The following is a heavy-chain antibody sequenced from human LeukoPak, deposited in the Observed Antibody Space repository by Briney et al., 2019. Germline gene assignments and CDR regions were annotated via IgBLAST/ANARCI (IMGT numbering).Heavy chain of an antibody. V-gene: IGHV4-59*01. CDR3: ARGPPTVTTPGNFDY. J-gene: IGHJ4*02. D-gene: IGHD4-17*01. CDR2: IDDSGNT. CDR1: GGSISRYY. Sequence: PSETLSLTCTVSGGSISRYYWSWIRRPPGKGLEWIGYIDDSGNTNYNPSLKSQVTISVDKSKNQFSLKLSFVTAADTAVYYCARGPPTVTTPGNFDYWGQGTLVTVSS.